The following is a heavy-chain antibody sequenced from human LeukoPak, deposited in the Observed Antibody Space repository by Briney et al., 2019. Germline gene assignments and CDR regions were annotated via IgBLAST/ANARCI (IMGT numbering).Heavy chain of an antibody. D-gene: IGHD4-11*01. CDR3: AGDYKTLAY. Sequence: SETLSLTCTVSGGSISSGGYYWSWIRQPPGKGLEWIGYIYHSGSTYYNPSLKSRVTISVDRSKNQFSLKLTSVTPADTAVYYCAGDYKTLAYWGQGTLVTVSS. CDR1: GGSISSGGYY. J-gene: IGHJ4*02. CDR2: IYHSGST. V-gene: IGHV4-30-2*02.